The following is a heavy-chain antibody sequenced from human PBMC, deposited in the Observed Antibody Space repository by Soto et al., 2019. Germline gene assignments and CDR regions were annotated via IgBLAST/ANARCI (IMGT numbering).Heavy chain of an antibody. CDR3: ARVRGYYFDY. CDR2: IYHSGST. J-gene: IGHJ4*02. D-gene: IGHD3-10*01. CDR1: GYSISSGYY. V-gene: IGHV4-38-2*01. Sequence: SETLSLTCAVSGYSISSGYYWGWIRQPPGKGLEWIGSIYHSGSTYYNPSLESRVTISVDTSKNQFSLELSSVTAADTAVYYCARVRGYYFDYWGQGTLVTVSS.